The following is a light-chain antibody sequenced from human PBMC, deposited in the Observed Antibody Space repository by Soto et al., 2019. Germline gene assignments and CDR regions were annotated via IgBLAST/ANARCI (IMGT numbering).Light chain of an antibody. V-gene: IGLV1-44*01. CDR3: AALDDSLDGYV. CDR1: STHIGSNT. CDR2: SNI. J-gene: IGLJ1*01. Sequence: QSVLTQPPSGSGTPGQRVTISCSGSSTHIGSNTVSWYQHLPGTAPKLLIYSNIQRPSGVPDRFSGSKSGTPASLAISWLQSEDDADYYCAALDDSLDGYVCGTGTKVTV.